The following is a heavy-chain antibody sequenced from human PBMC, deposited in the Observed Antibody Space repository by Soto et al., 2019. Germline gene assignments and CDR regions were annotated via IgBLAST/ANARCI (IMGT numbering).Heavy chain of an antibody. CDR3: AKEAPGGWHFFDT. D-gene: IGHD6-19*01. Sequence: GGSLRLSCAASGFTFRTYGMHWVRQAPGKGLEWVAFISDDGSQKYYGDSVKGRFTISRDNSKNTLSLRMISLRTEDTSVYYCAKEAPGGWHFFDTWGQGTLVTVST. CDR2: ISDDGSQK. CDR1: GFTFRTYG. V-gene: IGHV3-30*18. J-gene: IGHJ4*02.